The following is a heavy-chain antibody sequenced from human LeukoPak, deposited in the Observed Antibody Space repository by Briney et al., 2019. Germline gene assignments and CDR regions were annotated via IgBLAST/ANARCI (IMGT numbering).Heavy chain of an antibody. CDR3: ARGLRGYSYGIYYYYYMDV. D-gene: IGHD5-18*01. J-gene: IGHJ6*03. V-gene: IGHV4-34*01. CDR1: GGSFSGYY. Sequence: PSETLSLTCAVYGGSFSGYYWSWLRQPPGKGLEWIGEINHSGSTNYNPSLKSRVTISVDTSKNQFSLKLSSVTATDTAVYYCARGLRGYSYGIYYYYYMDVWGKGTTVTVSS. CDR2: INHSGST.